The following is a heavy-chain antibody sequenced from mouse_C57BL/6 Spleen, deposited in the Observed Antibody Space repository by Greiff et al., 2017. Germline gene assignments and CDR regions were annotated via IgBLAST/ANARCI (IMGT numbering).Heavy chain of an antibody. J-gene: IGHJ4*01. CDR2: ISSGGDYI. V-gene: IGHV5-9-1*02. CDR1: GFTFSSYA. Sequence: EVKLMESGEGLVKPGGSLKLSCAASGFTFSSYAMSWVRQTPEKRLEWVAYISSGGDYIYYADTVKGRFTISRDNARNTLYLQMSSLKSEDTAMYYCTRDYGSRRGAMDYWGQGTSVTVSS. D-gene: IGHD1-1*01. CDR3: TRDYGSRRGAMDY.